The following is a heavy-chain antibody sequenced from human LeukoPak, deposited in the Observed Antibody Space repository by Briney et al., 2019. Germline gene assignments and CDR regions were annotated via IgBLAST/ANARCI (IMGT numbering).Heavy chain of an antibody. CDR2: IIPIFGTA. CDR3: AGDHGSSWSPHFDY. Sequence: GASVKVSCKASGGTFSSYAISWVRQAPGQGLEWMGGIIPIFGTANYAQKFQGRVTITADESTSTAYRELSSLRSEDTAVYYCAGDHGSSWSPHFDYWGQGTLVTVSS. V-gene: IGHV1-69*13. J-gene: IGHJ4*02. D-gene: IGHD6-13*01. CDR1: GGTFSSYA.